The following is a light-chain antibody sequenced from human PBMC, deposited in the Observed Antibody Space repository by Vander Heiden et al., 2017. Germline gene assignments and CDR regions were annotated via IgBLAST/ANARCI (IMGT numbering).Light chain of an antibody. CDR2: AAS. V-gene: IGKV1-8*01. CDR3: QQYRTYLWT. Sequence: AIRLTQSPSPLSPSAGDSVTTTCRASPNINTYVAWYQHERGKAPKLLIHAASTLHSGVPSRCSASGSGTYFSRTINSLQSEDSATYYCQQYRTYLWTFGQGTKVEI. J-gene: IGKJ1*01. CDR1: PNINTY.